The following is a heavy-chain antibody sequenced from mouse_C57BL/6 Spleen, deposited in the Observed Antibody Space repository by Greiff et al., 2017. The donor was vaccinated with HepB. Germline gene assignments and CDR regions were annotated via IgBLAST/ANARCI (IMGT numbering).Heavy chain of an antibody. Sequence: EVKLQESGPELVKPGASVKISCKASGYSFTDYNMNWVKQSNGKSLEWIGVINPNYGTTSYNQKFKGKATLTVDQSSSTAYMQLNSLTSEDSAVYYCARSGNYPDDYDVHYAMDYWGQGTSVTVSS. CDR1: GYSFTDYN. D-gene: IGHD2-4*01. CDR2: INPNYGTT. J-gene: IGHJ4*01. CDR3: ARSGNYPDDYDVHYAMDY. V-gene: IGHV1-39*01.